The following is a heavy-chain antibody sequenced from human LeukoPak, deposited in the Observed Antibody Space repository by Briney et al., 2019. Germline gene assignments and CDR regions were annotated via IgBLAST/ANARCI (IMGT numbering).Heavy chain of an antibody. V-gene: IGHV3-66*02. CDR1: GFTVSSNY. J-gene: IGHJ4*02. D-gene: IGHD5-18*01. Sequence: GGSLRLSCAASGFTVSSNYMSWVRQAPGKGLEWVSIIYSGGGTYYADSVKGRFTISRDNSKNTLYLQMNSLRAEDTAVYFCVGVGYSYGYGDWNHFDYWGQGTLVTVSS. CDR2: IYSGGGT. CDR3: VGVGYSYGYGDWNHFDY.